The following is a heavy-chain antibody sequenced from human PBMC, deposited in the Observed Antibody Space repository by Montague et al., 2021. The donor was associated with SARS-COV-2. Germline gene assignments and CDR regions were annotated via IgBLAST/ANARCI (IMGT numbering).Heavy chain of an antibody. CDR1: VFTLSSYS. CDR2: NSSSSSYI. J-gene: IGHJ6*02. CDR3: AKDIVATKTLFEYYYYYGMDV. D-gene: IGHD5-12*01. Sequence: SLTLSCAASVFTLSSYSMNFVRQAPGKGLEWVSSNSSSSSYIYYXDSVKARFTISRDNAQNSLYLQMNSLRAEDTAVYYCAKDIVATKTLFEYYYYYGMDVWGQGTPVTVSS. V-gene: IGHV3-21*01.